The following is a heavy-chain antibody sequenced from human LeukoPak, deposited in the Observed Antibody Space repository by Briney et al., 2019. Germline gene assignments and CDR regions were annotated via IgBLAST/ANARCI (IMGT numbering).Heavy chain of an antibody. CDR3: ARGYDRNGYQSRGFDY. CDR1: GGSISSGSFY. Sequence: RSSETLSLTCTVSGGSISSGSFYWSWIRQTAGKGLEWIGRIYPSGDSQYSPSFRSRATISLDTRNQFSPKLSSVTAADTAVYFCARGYDRNGYQSRGFDYWGQGALVNVSS. V-gene: IGHV4-61*02. CDR2: IYPSGDS. J-gene: IGHJ4*02. D-gene: IGHD3-22*01.